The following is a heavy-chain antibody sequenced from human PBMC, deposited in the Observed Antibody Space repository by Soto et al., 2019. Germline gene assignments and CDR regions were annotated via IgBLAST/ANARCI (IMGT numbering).Heavy chain of an antibody. J-gene: IGHJ6*02. Sequence: SVKVSCKASGYTFIGYYIHWVRRAPGQGLEWMGGIVPMFGTATYAEKFKGRVTISATESTSTAYMELTSLRSEDTAVYYCARNGTYSSSLSQYSGMDVWGQGTTVTVSS. V-gene: IGHV1-69*13. CDR3: ARNGTYSSSLSQYSGMDV. D-gene: IGHD6-6*01. CDR1: GYTFIGYY. CDR2: IVPMFGTA.